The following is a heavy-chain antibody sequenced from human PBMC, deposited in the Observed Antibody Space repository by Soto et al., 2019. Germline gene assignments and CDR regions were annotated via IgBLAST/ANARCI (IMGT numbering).Heavy chain of an antibody. CDR3: ARLPSP. CDR1: GGSISSGGYS. Sequence: SATLSLTCAVSGGSISSGGYSWSWIRQPPGKGLEWIGYIYHSGSTYYNPSLKSRVTISVDRSKNQFSLKLSSVTAADTAVYYCARLPSPCGQGTLVPVSS. CDR2: IYHSGST. J-gene: IGHJ1*01. V-gene: IGHV4-30-2*01.